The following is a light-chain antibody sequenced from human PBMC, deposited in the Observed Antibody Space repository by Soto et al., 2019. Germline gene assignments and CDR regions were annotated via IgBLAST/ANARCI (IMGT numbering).Light chain of an antibody. CDR2: WAS. Sequence: DIVMTQSPDSLAVSLGERATINCKSSQSVLHSSHNENYLVWYQQKPGQPPKLLIYWASTRESGVPDRFSGSWSVTDFTLTISILQAEDVAVYYCQQYYSTPYTFGQGTKLEIK. J-gene: IGKJ2*01. CDR3: QQYYSTPYT. CDR1: QSVLHSSHNENY. V-gene: IGKV4-1*01.